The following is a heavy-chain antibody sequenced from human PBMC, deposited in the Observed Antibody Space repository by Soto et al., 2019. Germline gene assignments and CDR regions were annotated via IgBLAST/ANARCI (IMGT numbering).Heavy chain of an antibody. V-gene: IGHV3-48*03. Sequence: GGSLRLSCAASGFTFSSYEMDWVRQAPGKGLEWVSYISSSGSTIYYADSVKGRFTISRDNAKNSLYLQMNSLRAEDTAVYYCARDERTVVNMRRRRTNHGMDVWGQGTTVTVSS. J-gene: IGHJ6*02. D-gene: IGHD2-15*01. CDR3: ARDERTVVNMRRRRTNHGMDV. CDR1: GFTFSSYE. CDR2: ISSSGSTI.